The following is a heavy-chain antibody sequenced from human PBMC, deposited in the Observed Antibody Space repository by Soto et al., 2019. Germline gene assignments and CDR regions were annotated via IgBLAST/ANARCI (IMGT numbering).Heavy chain of an antibody. CDR2: MNPINGAT. D-gene: IGHD6-13*01. J-gene: IGHJ6*02. V-gene: IGHV1-8*03. Sequence: AAVNVSCKASVCDLPAYGINWLRQAAAQGLEWMGWMNPINGATGSPQRLLGRDSITRNSAHGKAHLEVTSLSSDGTAGYYLGRVLSPRATAGGTPYYYAMDVWGQGTSVTVS. CDR3: GRVLSPRATAGGTPYYYAMDV. CDR1: VCDLPAYG.